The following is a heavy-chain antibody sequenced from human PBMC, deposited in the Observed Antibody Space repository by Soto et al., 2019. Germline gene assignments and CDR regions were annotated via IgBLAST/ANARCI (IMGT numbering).Heavy chain of an antibody. D-gene: IGHD2-21*01. CDR1: GGSISSYY. V-gene: IGHV4-59*01. J-gene: IGHJ4*02. Sequence: PSETLSLTCTVSGGSISSYYWSWIRQPPGKGLEWIGYIYYSGSTNYNPSLKSRVTISVDTSKNQFSLKLSSVTAADTAVYYCASFSRRWRAHTFDYWGQGTLVTVSS. CDR2: IYYSGST. CDR3: ASFSRRWRAHTFDY.